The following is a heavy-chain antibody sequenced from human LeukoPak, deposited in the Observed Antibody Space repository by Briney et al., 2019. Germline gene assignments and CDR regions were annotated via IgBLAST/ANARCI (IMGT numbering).Heavy chain of an antibody. Sequence: SETLSLTCTVSGGSISSGSYYWSWIRQPAGKGLEWIGRIYTSGSTNYNPSLKSRVTISVDTSKNQFSLKLSSVTAADTAVYYCARESVALWLLDHYYYMDVWGKGTTVTVSS. D-gene: IGHD5-18*01. CDR2: IYTSGST. CDR1: GGSISSGSYY. CDR3: ARESVALWLLDHYYYMDV. V-gene: IGHV4-61*02. J-gene: IGHJ6*03.